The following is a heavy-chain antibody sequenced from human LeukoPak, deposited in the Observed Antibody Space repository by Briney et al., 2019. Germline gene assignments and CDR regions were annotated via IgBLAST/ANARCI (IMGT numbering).Heavy chain of an antibody. CDR2: IQSDERKT. J-gene: IGHJ4*02. D-gene: IGHD4-17*01. Sequence: GGSLRLSCAASGLTLSNYWMHWVRQVPGKGLVWVSRIQSDERKTDYAESVRGRFTISRDNAKNTLYLQMNSLTVEDTAVYYCARDTFGGDYPPYYFDFWGRRTLVTVSS. CDR3: ARDTFGGDYPPYYFDF. V-gene: IGHV3-74*01. CDR1: GLTLSNYW.